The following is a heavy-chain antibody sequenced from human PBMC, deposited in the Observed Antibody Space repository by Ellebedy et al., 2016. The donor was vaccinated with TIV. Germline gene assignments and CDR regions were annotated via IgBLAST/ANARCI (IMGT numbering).Heavy chain of an antibody. CDR1: GYTFTTFA. CDR2: INVADANT. CDR3: AGDALGYCSGGSCTNSWFDP. D-gene: IGHD2-15*01. J-gene: IGHJ5*02. V-gene: IGHV1-3*01. Sequence: AASVTVSCKASGYTFTTFAIHWVRQAPGQSPEWMGWINVADANTTYEQKFQGRVTFTRDTSANTVYMHFNSLRPEDSGVYYCAGDALGYCSGGSCTNSWFDPWGQGTLVTVSS.